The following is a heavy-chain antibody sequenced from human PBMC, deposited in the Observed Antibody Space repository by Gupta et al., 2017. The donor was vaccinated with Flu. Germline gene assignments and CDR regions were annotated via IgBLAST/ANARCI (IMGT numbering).Heavy chain of an antibody. CDR2: IYYSGST. D-gene: IGHD6-13*01. Sequence: QVQLQESGPGLVKPSETLSLTCTVSGGSISSYYWSWIRQPPGKGLEWIGYIYYSGSTNYNPALKSRVTISVDTSKNQVSLKLSSVTAADTAVYYCARDREEGQHLNWFDPWGQGTLVTVSS. V-gene: IGHV4-59*01. CDR3: ARDREEGQHLNWFDP. J-gene: IGHJ5*02. CDR1: GGSISSYY.